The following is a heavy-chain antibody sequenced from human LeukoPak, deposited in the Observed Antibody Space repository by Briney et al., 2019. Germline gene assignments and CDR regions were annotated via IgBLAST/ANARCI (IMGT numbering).Heavy chain of an antibody. J-gene: IGHJ6*02. CDR2: IIPIFGTA. CDR1: GGTFSSYA. Sequence: SVKASCKASGGTFSSYAISWVRQAPGQGLEWMGGIIPIFGTANYAQKFQGRVTITADESTSTAYMELSSLRSEDTAVYYCARVDTAQYYYYYGMDVWGQGTTVTVSS. D-gene: IGHD5-18*01. CDR3: ARVDTAQYYYYYGMDV. V-gene: IGHV1-69*13.